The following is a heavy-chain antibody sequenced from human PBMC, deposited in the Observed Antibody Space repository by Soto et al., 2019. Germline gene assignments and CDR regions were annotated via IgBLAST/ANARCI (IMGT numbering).Heavy chain of an antibody. CDR1: GYTLTELS. V-gene: IGHV1-24*01. D-gene: IGHD3-9*01. Sequence: ASVKVSCKVSGYTLTELSMHWVRQAPGKGLEWMGGFDPDHGETNYAQKFQGRVTITADKSTSTAYMELSSLRSEDTAVYYCARYGAPNYDILTGYFPYYFDYWGQGTLVTVSS. CDR2: FDPDHGET. CDR3: ARYGAPNYDILTGYFPYYFDY. J-gene: IGHJ4*02.